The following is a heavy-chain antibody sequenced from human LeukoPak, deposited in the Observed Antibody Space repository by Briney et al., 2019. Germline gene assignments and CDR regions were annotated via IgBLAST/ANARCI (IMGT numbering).Heavy chain of an antibody. V-gene: IGHV1-18*01. CDR3: ARDYWVNYDSSGYNY. CDR2: ISAYNGNT. J-gene: IGHJ4*02. D-gene: IGHD3-22*01. CDR1: GYTFTSYG. Sequence: GASVKVSCKASGYTFTSYGISWVRQAPGQGLEWMGWISAYNGNTNYAQKLQGRVIMTTDTSTSTAYMELRSLRSDDTAVYYCARDYWVNYDSSGYNYWGQGTLVTVSS.